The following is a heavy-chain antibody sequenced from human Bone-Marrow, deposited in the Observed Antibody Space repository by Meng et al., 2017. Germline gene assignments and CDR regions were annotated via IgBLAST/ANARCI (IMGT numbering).Heavy chain of an antibody. CDR3: ARERGGDMGEAFDI. D-gene: IGHD3-16*01. CDR2: ISSSGYYI. V-gene: IGHV3-21*01. J-gene: IGHJ3*02. CDR1: GFTFSSDS. Sequence: GESLKISCAASGFTFSSDSMNWVRQAPGKGLEWVSSISSSGYYIYYADSVKGRFTISRDNAKNSLYLQMNSLRVEDTAVYYCARERGGDMGEAFDIWGQG.